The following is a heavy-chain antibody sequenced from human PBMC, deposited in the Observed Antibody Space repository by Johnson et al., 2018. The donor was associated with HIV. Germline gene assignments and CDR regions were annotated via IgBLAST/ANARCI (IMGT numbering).Heavy chain of an antibody. Sequence: VQLVESGGGLVQPGRSLRLSCAASGFTFSSYAMHWVRQAPGKGLEWVAVISYDGSNKYYADSVKGRFTISRDNSKNTLYLQMNSLRAEDTAVYYCARDIEYHYDYVWGSRGAFDIWGQGTMVTVSS. V-gene: IGHV3-30-3*01. D-gene: IGHD3-16*01. J-gene: IGHJ3*02. CDR1: GFTFSSYA. CDR2: ISYDGSNK. CDR3: ARDIEYHYDYVWGSRGAFDI.